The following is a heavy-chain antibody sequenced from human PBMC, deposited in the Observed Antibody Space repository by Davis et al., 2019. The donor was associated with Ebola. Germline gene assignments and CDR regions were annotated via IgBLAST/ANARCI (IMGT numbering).Heavy chain of an antibody. V-gene: IGHV3-48*03. CDR3: ARDVGVVPAAMTLDV. J-gene: IGHJ6*02. Sequence: GESLKLSCAVSGFTFSYTEMTWVRQTPGKGLEWLSYIDPSGATIYYAGSVKGRFTISRDNAKNSLYLQMNSLRAEDTGVYYCARDVGVVPAAMTLDVWGPGTTVTVSS. D-gene: IGHD2-2*01. CDR2: IDPSGATI. CDR1: GFTFSYTE.